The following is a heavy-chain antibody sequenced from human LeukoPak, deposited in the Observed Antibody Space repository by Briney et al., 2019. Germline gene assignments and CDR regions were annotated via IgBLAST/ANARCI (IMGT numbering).Heavy chain of an antibody. CDR3: ASLRSLYDPGRNYYGMDV. CDR1: GYTFTSYG. V-gene: IGHV1-18*01. D-gene: IGHD5/OR15-5a*01. J-gene: IGHJ6*02. Sequence: ASVKVSCKASGYTFTSYGISWVRQAPGQGLEWMGWISAYNGNTNYAQKFQGRVTITADKSTSTAYMELSSLRSEDTAVYYRASLRSLYDPGRNYYGMDVWGQGTTVTVSS. CDR2: ISAYNGNT.